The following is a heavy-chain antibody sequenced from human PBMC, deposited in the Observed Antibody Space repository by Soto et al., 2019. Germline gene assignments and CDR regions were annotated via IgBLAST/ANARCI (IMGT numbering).Heavy chain of an antibody. J-gene: IGHJ6*02. D-gene: IGHD3-10*01. CDR2: ISGSGGST. Sequence: EVQLLESGGGLVQPGGSLRLSCAASGFTFSSYAMSWVRQAPGKGLEWVSAISGSGGSTYYADSVKGRFTISRDNSKNTLYLEMNSLRAEDTAVYYCAKGGGGVYYYDGMDVWGQGTTVTVSS. CDR3: AKGGGGVYYYDGMDV. CDR1: GFTFSSYA. V-gene: IGHV3-23*01.